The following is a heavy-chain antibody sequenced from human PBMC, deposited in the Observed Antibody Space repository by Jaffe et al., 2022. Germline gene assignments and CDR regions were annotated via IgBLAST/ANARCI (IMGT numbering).Heavy chain of an antibody. CDR1: GGSISSSSYY. J-gene: IGHJ6*04. Sequence: QLQLQESGPGLVKPSETLSLTCTVSGGSISSSSYYWGWIRQPPGKGLEWIGSIYYSGSTYYNPSLKSRVTISVDTSKNQFSLKLSSVTAADTAVYYCARRVKQFYDFWRRDVWGKGTTVTVSS. V-gene: IGHV4-39*01. CDR2: IYYSGST. D-gene: IGHD3-3*01. CDR3: ARRVKQFYDFWRRDV.